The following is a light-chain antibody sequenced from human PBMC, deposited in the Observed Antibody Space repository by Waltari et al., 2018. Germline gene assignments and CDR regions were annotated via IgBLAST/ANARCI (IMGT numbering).Light chain of an antibody. J-gene: IGLJ2*01. V-gene: IGLV1-51*02. Sequence: QSVLTQPPSVSAAPGQMVPISCSGSSPNIGNNSVSWYQQLPGTAPRLLIYDNNQRPSGIPDRFSGSKSGTSATLGITGLQTGDEADYYCASYDSDLDDVPFGGGTKLTVL. CDR2: DNN. CDR1: SPNIGNNS. CDR3: ASYDSDLDDVP.